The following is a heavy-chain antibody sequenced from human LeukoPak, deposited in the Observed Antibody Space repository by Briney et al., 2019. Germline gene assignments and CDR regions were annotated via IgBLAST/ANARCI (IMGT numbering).Heavy chain of an antibody. Sequence: SETLSLTCAVSGYSISSGFYWGWIRQPPGKELEWVGSIYHSGSTYYNPPLKSRVTISVDMSKNQFSLKLSSVTAADTAMYYCARQGPYCGGDCSNYLDFWGQGTLVTVSS. CDR2: IYHSGST. CDR3: ARQGPYCGGDCSNYLDF. V-gene: IGHV4-38-2*01. J-gene: IGHJ4*02. CDR1: GYSISSGFY. D-gene: IGHD2-21*01.